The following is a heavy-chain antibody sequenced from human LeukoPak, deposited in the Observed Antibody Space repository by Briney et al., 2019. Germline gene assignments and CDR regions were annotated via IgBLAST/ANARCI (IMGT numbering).Heavy chain of an antibody. V-gene: IGHV4-59*01. J-gene: IGHJ4*02. CDR1: GDSISTYY. D-gene: IGHD5-18*01. Sequence: SETLSLTCTVSGDSISTYYWSWIRQPPRKGLEWIGYIHYSGSTNYNPSLKSRVTISVDTSRNHFSLKLRSVTAADTAVYYCARRRGRSFGFDHWGQGTLVTVSS. CDR2: IHYSGST. CDR3: ARRRGRSFGFDH.